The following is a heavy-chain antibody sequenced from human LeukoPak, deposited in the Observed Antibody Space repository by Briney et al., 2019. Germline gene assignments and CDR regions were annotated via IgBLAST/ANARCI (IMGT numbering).Heavy chain of an antibody. CDR2: INHSGST. CDR1: GGSISSGDYY. J-gene: IGHJ3*02. Sequence: PSETLSLTCTVSGGSISSGDYYWSWIRQPPGTGLEWIGEINHSGSTNYNPSLKSRVTISVGTSKNQFSLKLSSVTAADTAVYYCARRDYPGAFDIWGQGTMVTVSS. V-gene: IGHV4-39*07. D-gene: IGHD4-11*01. CDR3: ARRDYPGAFDI.